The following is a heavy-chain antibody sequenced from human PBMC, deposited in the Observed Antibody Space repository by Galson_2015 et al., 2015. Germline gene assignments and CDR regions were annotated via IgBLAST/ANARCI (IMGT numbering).Heavy chain of an antibody. D-gene: IGHD1-26*01. J-gene: IGHJ4*02. CDR1: GDSVSRTSAG. V-gene: IGHV6-1*01. CDR2: TYYRSKWYN. Sequence: CAISGDSVSRTSAGWNWIRQSPSRGLEWLGRTYYRSKWYNDYSVSVKSRITINPNTSKNHFSLHLTSVTPEDTAVYYCARDGGGYLYFFDSWGQGSLVTVSS. CDR3: ARDGGGYLYFFDS.